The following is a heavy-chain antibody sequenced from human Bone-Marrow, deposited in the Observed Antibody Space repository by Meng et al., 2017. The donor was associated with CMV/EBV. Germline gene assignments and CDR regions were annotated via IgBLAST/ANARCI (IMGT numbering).Heavy chain of an antibody. CDR2: IKQDGSEK. Sequence: GESLKISCVASGFTFSSYWMNWVRQTPGKGLDWLANIKQDGSEKYYLDSVKGRFTISRDNAKNSLHLQMNSLRAEDTAVYYCATAPYGDSPLVDWGQGTLVTVSS. V-gene: IGHV3-7*01. CDR1: GFTFSSYW. D-gene: IGHD4-17*01. J-gene: IGHJ4*02. CDR3: ATAPYGDSPLVD.